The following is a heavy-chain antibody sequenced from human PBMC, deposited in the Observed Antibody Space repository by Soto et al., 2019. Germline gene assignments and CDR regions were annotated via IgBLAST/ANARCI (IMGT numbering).Heavy chain of an antibody. D-gene: IGHD3-10*01. CDR1: GGSINSGDYY. CDR3: ARDRYYGSGTYYNFYSGMDV. CDR2: IFHSGST. Sequence: SETLSLTCTVSGGSINSGDYYWTWVRQPPGKGLEWIGNIFHSGSTYYTPSLQSRVTISLDTSKNHFSLKLSSVTPADTAVYYCARDRYYGSGTYYNFYSGMDVWRQRTTVTVPS. V-gene: IGHV4-30-4*01. J-gene: IGHJ6*02.